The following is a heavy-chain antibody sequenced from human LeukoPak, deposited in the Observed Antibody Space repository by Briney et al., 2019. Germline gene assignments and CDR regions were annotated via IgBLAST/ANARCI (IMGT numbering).Heavy chain of an antibody. Sequence: GGSLRLSCAASRFIFSDYYMSWIRQAPGKGLEWVSYISTSGSTIYYADSVKGRFTISRDNAKNSLYLQMNSLRAEDTAVYYCARDMVSEAGTRWGDYWGQGTLDTVSS. V-gene: IGHV3-11*04. CDR2: ISTSGSTI. CDR1: RFIFSDYY. D-gene: IGHD6-19*01. J-gene: IGHJ4*02. CDR3: ARDMVSEAGTRWGDY.